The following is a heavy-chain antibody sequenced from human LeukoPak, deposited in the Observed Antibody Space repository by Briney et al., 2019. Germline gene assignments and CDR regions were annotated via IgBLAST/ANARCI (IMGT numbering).Heavy chain of an antibody. D-gene: IGHD6-19*01. Sequence: SETLSLTCTVSGGSISSYYWSWIRQPPGKGLEGIGYIYYSGSTYYNPSLKSRGTMSVDTSKNQFSLKLGSVTAADTAVYDRARLTIGWYGGGIDHWGQGTLVTVSS. CDR1: GGSISSYY. CDR2: IYYSGST. J-gene: IGHJ1*01. V-gene: IGHV4-59*04. CDR3: ARLTIGWYGGGIDH.